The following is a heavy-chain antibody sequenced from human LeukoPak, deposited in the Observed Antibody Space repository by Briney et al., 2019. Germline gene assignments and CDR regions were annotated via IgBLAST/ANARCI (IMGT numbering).Heavy chain of an antibody. CDR1: GGSISSYY. CDR2: IYYSGST. CDR3: VRVVALGAAGYYFDY. D-gene: IGHD6-13*01. V-gene: IGHV4-59*01. J-gene: IGHJ4*02. Sequence: KSSETLSLTCTVSGGSISSYYLSWIRQPPGKGLEWIGYIYYSGSTNYNPSLKSRVTISVDTSKNQFSLKLSSVTAADTAVYYCVRVVALGAAGYYFDYWGQGSLVTVSS.